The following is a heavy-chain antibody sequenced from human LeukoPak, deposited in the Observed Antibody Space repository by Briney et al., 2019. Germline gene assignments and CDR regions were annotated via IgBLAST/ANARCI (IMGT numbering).Heavy chain of an antibody. CDR3: ARVRTGGYSYGYHPNWFDP. D-gene: IGHD5-18*01. CDR2: INHSGST. CDR1: GGSFSGYY. J-gene: IGHJ5*02. V-gene: IGHV4-34*01. Sequence: SETLSLTCAVYGGSFSGYYWSWIRQPPGKGLEWIGEINHSGSTNYNPSLKSRVTISVDTTKNQFSLKLSSVTAADTGVYYCARVRTGGYSYGYHPNWFDPWGQGTLVTVSS.